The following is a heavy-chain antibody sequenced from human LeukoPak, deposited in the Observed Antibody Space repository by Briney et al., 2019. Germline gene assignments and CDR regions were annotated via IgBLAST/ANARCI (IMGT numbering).Heavy chain of an antibody. Sequence: PGGSLRLSCAASGFTFSSYSMSCVRQAPGKSLEWVSAIGGSGSRTYYADSVKGRFTISRANSKNTLYLQMNSLIAEDTAIYYCAKKYGVTVYGSGLNYFDYWGQGTLVTVSS. CDR1: GFTFSSYS. D-gene: IGHD6-19*01. CDR2: IGGSGSRT. V-gene: IGHV3-23*01. CDR3: AKKYGVTVYGSGLNYFDY. J-gene: IGHJ4*02.